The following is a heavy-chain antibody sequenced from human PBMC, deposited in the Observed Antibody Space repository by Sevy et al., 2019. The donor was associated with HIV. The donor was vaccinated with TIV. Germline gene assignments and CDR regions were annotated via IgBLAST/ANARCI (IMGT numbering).Heavy chain of an antibody. J-gene: IGHJ6*02. D-gene: IGHD6-13*01. CDR2: IIPIFGTA. CDR3: ARDLAAAAPYYYYGMDV. V-gene: IGHV1-69*13. CDR1: GGTFSSYA. Sequence: ASVKVSCKASGGTFSSYAISWVRQAPGQGLEWMGGIIPIFGTANYAQMFQGRVTITADESTSTAYLELSSLRSEDTAVYYCARDLAAAAPYYYYGMDVWGQGTTVTVSS.